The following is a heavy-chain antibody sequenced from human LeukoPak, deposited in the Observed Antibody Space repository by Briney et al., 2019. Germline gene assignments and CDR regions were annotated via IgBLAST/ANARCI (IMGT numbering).Heavy chain of an antibody. CDR3: ARLGTGYSLSY. CDR2: INPNSGGT. V-gene: IGHV1-2*02. J-gene: IGHJ4*02. CDR1: GYTFTGYY. Sequence: GASVKVSCKASGYTFTGYYIHWVRQAPGQGLEWMGWINPNSGGTNYAQKFQGRVTMTRDTSISTAYVELNSLGSDDAAVYYCARLGTGYSLSYWGQGTLVTVSS. D-gene: IGHD5-18*01.